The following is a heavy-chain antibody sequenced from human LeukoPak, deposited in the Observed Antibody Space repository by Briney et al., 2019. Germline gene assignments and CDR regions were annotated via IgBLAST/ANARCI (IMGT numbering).Heavy chain of an antibody. CDR3: VKGVGHFDFWSGYSR. J-gene: IGHJ4*02. Sequence: GGSLSLSCAASGFTFRSYSMTWVRQPPGKGLEWVSCISDSGTSTYYAHYVKGRFTISRDNSKNTLYLQMNSLRAEDTAVYYCVKGVGHFDFWSGYSRWGQGTLVTVSS. D-gene: IGHD3-3*01. V-gene: IGHV3-23*01. CDR2: ISDSGTST. CDR1: GFTFRSYS.